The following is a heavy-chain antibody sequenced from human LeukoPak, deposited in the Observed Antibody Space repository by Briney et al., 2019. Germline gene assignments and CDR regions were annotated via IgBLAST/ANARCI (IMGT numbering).Heavy chain of an antibody. J-gene: IGHJ6*03. CDR2: ISSSGSTI. CDR1: GFTFSNAW. V-gene: IGHV3-48*04. Sequence: GGSLRLSCAASGFTFSNAWMNWVRQAPGKGLEWVSYISSSGSTIYYADSVKGRFTISRDNAKNSLYLQMNSLRAEDTAVYYCARGARWTGGSYHYYYMDVWGKGTTVTISS. CDR3: ARGARWTGGSYHYYYMDV. D-gene: IGHD2-15*01.